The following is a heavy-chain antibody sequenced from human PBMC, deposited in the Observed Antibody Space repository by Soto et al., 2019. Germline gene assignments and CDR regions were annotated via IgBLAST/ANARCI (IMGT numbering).Heavy chain of an antibody. V-gene: IGHV1-69*01. D-gene: IGHD5-18*01. CDR3: ARDGYSYGYGSYFDY. Sequence: QVQLVQSGAEVKKPGSSVKVSCKASGGTFSSYAISWVRQAPGQGLEWMGGIIPIFGTANYAQKSQGRVTITADESTSTAYMELSSLRSEDTAVYYCARDGYSYGYGSYFDYWGRGTLVTVSS. CDR1: GGTFSSYA. J-gene: IGHJ4*02. CDR2: IIPIFGTA.